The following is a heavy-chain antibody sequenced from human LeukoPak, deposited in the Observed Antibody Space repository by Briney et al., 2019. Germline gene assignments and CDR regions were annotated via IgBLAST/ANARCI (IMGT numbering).Heavy chain of an antibody. CDR1: GGSISSYY. Sequence: SETLSLTCTVSGGSISSYYWSWIRQPPGKGLEWIGYIYYSGSTNYNPSLKSRVTISVDTSKNRFSLKMSSVTAADTAVYYCASLHNFDLYYWGQGTLVTVSS. D-gene: IGHD3-9*01. CDR2: IYYSGST. J-gene: IGHJ4*02. CDR3: ASLHNFDLYY. V-gene: IGHV4-59*08.